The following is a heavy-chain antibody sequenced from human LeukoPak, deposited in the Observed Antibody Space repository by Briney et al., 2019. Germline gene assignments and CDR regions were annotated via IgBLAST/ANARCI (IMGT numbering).Heavy chain of an antibody. CDR1: GYTLTRYY. Sequence: ASVNVSCEASGYTLTRYYMHCVRQAPGQGLEWMGWINPNGGGTNYAQKFQGRVTMTRDTSISTAYMELSRLRSDDTAVYYCARGVGATTDYWGQGTLVTVSS. J-gene: IGHJ4*02. CDR2: INPNGGGT. D-gene: IGHD1-26*01. CDR3: ARGVGATTDY. V-gene: IGHV1-2*02.